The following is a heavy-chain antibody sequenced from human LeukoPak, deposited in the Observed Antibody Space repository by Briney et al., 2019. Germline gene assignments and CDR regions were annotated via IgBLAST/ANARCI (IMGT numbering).Heavy chain of an antibody. D-gene: IGHD3-9*01. J-gene: IGHJ4*02. CDR1: GYTFTSYG. Sequence: ASVKVSCKASGYTFTSYGISWVRQAPGQGLEWMGWISAYNGNTNYAQKLQGRVTMTTDTSTSTAYMELRSLRSDDTAVYYCARGGFDYDILTGYYRDWGQGALVTVSS. V-gene: IGHV1-18*01. CDR3: ARGGFDYDILTGYYRD. CDR2: ISAYNGNT.